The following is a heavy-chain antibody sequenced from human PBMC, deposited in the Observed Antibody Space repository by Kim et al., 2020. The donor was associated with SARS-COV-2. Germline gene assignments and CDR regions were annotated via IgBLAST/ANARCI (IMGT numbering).Heavy chain of an antibody. V-gene: IGHV4-39*01. CDR1: GGSISSSSYY. J-gene: IGHJ6*02. CDR2: IYYSGST. D-gene: IGHD3-10*01. CDR3: GRHDPMVRGVIISAYYYYGMDV. Sequence: SETLSLTCTVSGGSISSSSYYWGWIRQPPGKGLEWIGSIYYSGSTYYNPSLKSRVTISVDTSKNQFSLKLSSVTAADTAVYYCGRHDPMVRGVIISAYYYYGMDVWGHGTTVTDSS.